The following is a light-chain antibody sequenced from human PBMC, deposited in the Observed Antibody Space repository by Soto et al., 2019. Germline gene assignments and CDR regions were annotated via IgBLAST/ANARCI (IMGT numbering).Light chain of an antibody. J-gene: IGLJ3*02. CDR3: QTWATGLWV. CDR2: LNSDGSH. CDR1: SGHSSYA. Sequence: QLVLTQSPSASASLGASVKLTCTLSSGHSSYAIAWHQQQPEKGPRYLMKLNSDGSHTKGDAIPDRFSGSSSGAERYLTISSLQSEDEADYYCQTWATGLWVFGGGTKLTVL. V-gene: IGLV4-69*01.